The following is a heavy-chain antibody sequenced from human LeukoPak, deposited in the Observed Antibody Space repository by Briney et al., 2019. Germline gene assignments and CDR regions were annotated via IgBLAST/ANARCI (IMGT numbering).Heavy chain of an antibody. CDR2: IYHSGNT. V-gene: IGHV4-4*02. CDR1: GGSISSGNW. D-gene: IGHD4-17*01. Sequence: PSGTLSLTCAVSGGSISSGNWWSWIRQTPGKGLEWIGEIYHSGNTVYNPPLKSRVTVSVDNSKNQFSLRLTSVTAADTAVYYCARNGDSSSVADWGQGTLVTVSS. CDR3: ARNGDSSSVAD. J-gene: IGHJ4*02.